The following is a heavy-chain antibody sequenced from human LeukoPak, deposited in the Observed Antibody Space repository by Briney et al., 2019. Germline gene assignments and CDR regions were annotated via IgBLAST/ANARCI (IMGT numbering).Heavy chain of an antibody. J-gene: IGHJ5*02. CDR2: IYFSGST. CDR3: AKTIAVSNTADWFDP. D-gene: IGHD6-19*01. CDR1: GGSISGYH. V-gene: IGHV4-59*01. Sequence: SESLSLTCTVSGGSISGYHWSWIRQPPGKGLEWIGYIYFSGSTNYNPSLESRVTISVDSSKNHFSLELSSVTAADTAVYYCAKTIAVSNTADWFDPWGQGILVTVSS.